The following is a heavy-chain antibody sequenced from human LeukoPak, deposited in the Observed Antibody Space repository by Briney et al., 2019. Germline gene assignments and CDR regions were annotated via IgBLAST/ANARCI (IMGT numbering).Heavy chain of an antibody. J-gene: IGHJ4*02. V-gene: IGHV3-30*18. CDR3: AKDSLERSSGYDLNY. D-gene: IGHD5-12*01. CDR2: ISYDGSNK. Sequence: GGSLRISCAASGFTFSSYGMHWVRQAPGKGLEWVAVISYDGSNKYYADSVKGRFTISRDNSKNTLYLQMNSLRAEDTAVYYCAKDSLERSSGYDLNYWGQGTLVTVSS. CDR1: GFTFSSYG.